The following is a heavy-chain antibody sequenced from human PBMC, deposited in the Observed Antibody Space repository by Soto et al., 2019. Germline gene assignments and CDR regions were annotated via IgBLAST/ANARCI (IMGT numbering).Heavy chain of an antibody. V-gene: IGHV3-15*01. CDR1: GFTFSNAW. Sequence: EVQLVESGGGLVKPGGSLRLSCAASGFTFSNAWMSWVRQAPGKGLEWVGRIKSKTDGGTTDYAAHVKGRFTISRDDSKNTLYLKMNSLKTTDTAVYYYTSYLVATSEQSYYYYDMDVWGKGTTVTVSS. D-gene: IGHD5-12*01. J-gene: IGHJ6*03. CDR3: TSYLVATSEQSYYYYDMDV. CDR2: IKSKTDGGTT.